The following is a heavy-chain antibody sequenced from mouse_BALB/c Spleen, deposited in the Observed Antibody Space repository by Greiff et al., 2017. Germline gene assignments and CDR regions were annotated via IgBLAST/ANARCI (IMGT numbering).Heavy chain of an antibody. CDR3: ARDGPHGGFDV. Sequence: QVQLQQSGAELAKPGASVKMSCKASGYTFTSYWMHWVKQRPGQGLEWIGYINPSTGYTEYNQKFKDKATLTADKSSSTAYMQLSSLTSEDSAVYYCARDGPHGGFDVWGAGTTVTVSS. CDR1: GYTFTSYW. J-gene: IGHJ1*01. D-gene: IGHD2-3*01. CDR2: INPSTGYT. V-gene: IGHV1-7*01.